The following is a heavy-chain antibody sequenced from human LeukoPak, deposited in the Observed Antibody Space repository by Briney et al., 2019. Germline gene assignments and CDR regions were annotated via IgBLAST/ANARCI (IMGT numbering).Heavy chain of an antibody. Sequence: ASVKVSCKASGYTFTSYDINWVRQATGQGLEWMGWINPNSGGTNYAQKFQGRVTMTRDTSISTAYMELSRLRSDDTAVYYCARVPRGGVVIDYWGQGTLVTVSS. CDR3: ARVPRGGVVIDY. D-gene: IGHD3-16*02. CDR1: GYTFTSYD. V-gene: IGHV1-2*02. CDR2: INPNSGGT. J-gene: IGHJ4*02.